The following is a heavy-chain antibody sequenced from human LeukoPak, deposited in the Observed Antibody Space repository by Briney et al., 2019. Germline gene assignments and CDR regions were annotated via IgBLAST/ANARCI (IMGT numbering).Heavy chain of an antibody. CDR3: ASPRNYDSSTFDI. Sequence: GGSLRLSCAASGLTLSGYSMNWVRQAPGKGLEWVSSISTSSTYIYYADSVKGRFTISRDNAKNSLYLQMNSLRAEDTAVYYCASPRNYDSSTFDIWGQGTMVTVSS. CDR1: GLTLSGYS. J-gene: IGHJ3*02. CDR2: ISTSSTYI. D-gene: IGHD3-22*01. V-gene: IGHV3-21*01.